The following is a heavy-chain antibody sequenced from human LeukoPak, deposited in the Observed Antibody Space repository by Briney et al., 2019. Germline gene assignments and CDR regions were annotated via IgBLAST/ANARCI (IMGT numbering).Heavy chain of an antibody. Sequence: GGSLRLSCAASGFTFSSYGMHWVRQAPGKGLEWVAFIRYDGTNKYYADSVKGRFTISRDNSKNTLYLQMNSLRAEDTAVYYCARYLAAAGLEDYWGQGTLVTVSS. CDR1: GFTFSSYG. D-gene: IGHD6-13*01. V-gene: IGHV3-30*02. J-gene: IGHJ4*02. CDR2: IRYDGTNK. CDR3: ARYLAAAGLEDY.